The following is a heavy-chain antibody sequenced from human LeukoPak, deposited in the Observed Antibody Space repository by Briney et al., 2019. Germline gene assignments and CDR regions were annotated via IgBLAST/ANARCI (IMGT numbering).Heavy chain of an antibody. V-gene: IGHV3-74*01. Sequence: GRSLRLSCAASGFTFSNYWMHWVRQAPGKGLVWVARIKTDGSSTYYADSVKGRFTISRDNAKNTLYLQMNSLRAEDTAVYYCARDLIGSGSPYWGQGTLVTVSS. D-gene: IGHD3-10*01. CDR1: GFTFSNYW. CDR2: IKTDGSST. J-gene: IGHJ4*02. CDR3: ARDLIGSGSPY.